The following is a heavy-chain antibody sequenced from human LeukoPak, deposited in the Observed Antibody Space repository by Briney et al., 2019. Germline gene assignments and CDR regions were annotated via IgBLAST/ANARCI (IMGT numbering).Heavy chain of an antibody. CDR1: GYSISSGYY. CDR2: IYHSGST. D-gene: IGHD2-2*01. CDR3: ARDQEAYCSSTSCYEYYYYMDV. Sequence: SETLSLTCTVSGYSISSGYYWGWIRQPPGKGLEWIGSIYHSGSTYYDPSLKSRVTISVDTSKNQFSLKLSSVTAADTAVYYCARDQEAYCSSTSCYEYYYYMDVWGKGTTVTISS. J-gene: IGHJ6*03. V-gene: IGHV4-38-2*02.